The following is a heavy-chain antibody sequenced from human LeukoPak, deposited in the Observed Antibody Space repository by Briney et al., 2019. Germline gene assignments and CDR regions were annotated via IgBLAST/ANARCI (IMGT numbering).Heavy chain of an antibody. D-gene: IGHD2-2*02. Sequence: GGSLRLSCAASGFTFSISNMNWVRQAPGKGLEWVSLVSYSSSYIYYADSVKGRFTISRDNAKNSLYLQMNSLRVEDTAVYYCARDHCSSTSCYSYYMDVWGKGTTVTVSS. J-gene: IGHJ6*03. CDR2: VSYSSSYI. V-gene: IGHV3-21*04. CDR3: ARDHCSSTSCYSYYMDV. CDR1: GFTFSISN.